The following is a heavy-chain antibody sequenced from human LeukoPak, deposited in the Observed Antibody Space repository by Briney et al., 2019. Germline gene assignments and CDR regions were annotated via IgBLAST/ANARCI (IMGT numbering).Heavy chain of an antibody. D-gene: IGHD5-24*01. J-gene: IGHJ4*02. CDR2: IYYSGST. CDR3: ARERWLQRMGFDY. Sequence: SETLSLTCTVSGGSISSGGYYWSWIRQHPGKGLEWIGYIYYSGSTYYNPSLKSRVTISVDTSKNQFSLKLSSVTAADTAVYYCARERWLQRMGFDYWGQGTLVTVSS. CDR1: GGSISSGGYY. V-gene: IGHV4-31*03.